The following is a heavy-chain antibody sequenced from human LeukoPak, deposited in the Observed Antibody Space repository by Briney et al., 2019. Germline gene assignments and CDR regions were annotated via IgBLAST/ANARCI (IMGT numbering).Heavy chain of an antibody. CDR1: GFTFSSYA. J-gene: IGHJ6*03. CDR2: ISGSGGST. Sequence: GGSLRLSCAASGFTFSSYAMSWVRQAPGKGLEWVSAISGSGGSTYYADSVKGRFTISRDNSKNTLYLQMNSLRAEDTAVYYCASWGQYYYGSGDYYYYMDVWGKGTTVTISS. CDR3: ASWGQYYYGSGDYYYYMDV. D-gene: IGHD3-10*01. V-gene: IGHV3-23*01.